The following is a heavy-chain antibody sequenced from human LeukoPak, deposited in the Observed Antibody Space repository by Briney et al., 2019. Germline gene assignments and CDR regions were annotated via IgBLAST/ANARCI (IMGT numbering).Heavy chain of an antibody. J-gene: IGHJ4*02. CDR2: IYSGGAT. CDR3: AKPAISSRGWYYDY. Sequence: GGSLRLSCAASGFTVSTNYMTWVRQAPGKGLECISVIYSGGATYYADSVKGRFTISRDNSKNTLYLQMNSLRAEDTAVYYCAKPAISSRGWYYDYWGQGTLVTVSS. CDR1: GFTVSTNY. V-gene: IGHV3-53*01. D-gene: IGHD6-19*01.